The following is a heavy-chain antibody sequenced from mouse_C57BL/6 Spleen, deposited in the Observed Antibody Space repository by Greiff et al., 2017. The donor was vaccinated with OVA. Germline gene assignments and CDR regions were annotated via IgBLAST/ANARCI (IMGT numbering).Heavy chain of an antibody. CDR3: ARERDYYGSFDY. D-gene: IGHD1-1*01. CDR2: IYPGDGDT. V-gene: IGHV1-82*01. CDR1: GYAFSSSW. Sequence: VKLQESGPELVKPGASVKISCKASGYAFSSSWMNWVKQRPGKGLEWIGRIYPGDGDTNYNGKFKGKATLTADKSSSTAYMQLSSLTSEDSAVYFCARERDYYGSFDYWGQGTTLTVSS. J-gene: IGHJ2*01.